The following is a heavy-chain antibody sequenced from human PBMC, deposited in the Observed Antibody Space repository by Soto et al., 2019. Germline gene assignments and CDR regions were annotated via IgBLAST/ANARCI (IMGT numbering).Heavy chain of an antibody. V-gene: IGHV3-33*01. CDR1: GFTFSSYG. J-gene: IGHJ4*02. Sequence: PGGSLRLSCAASGFTFSSYGMHWVRQAPGKGLEWVAVIWYDGSNKYYADSVKGRFTISRDNSKNTLYLQMNSLRAEDTAVYYCALDYGDYYRKVDYWGQGTLVTVSS. CDR3: ALDYGDYYRKVDY. D-gene: IGHD4-17*01. CDR2: IWYDGSNK.